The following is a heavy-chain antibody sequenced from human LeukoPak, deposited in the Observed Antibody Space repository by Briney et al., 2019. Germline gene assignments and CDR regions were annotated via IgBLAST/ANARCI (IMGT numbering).Heavy chain of an antibody. CDR3: ARDRDYYYYMDV. J-gene: IGHJ6*03. V-gene: IGHV4-59*12. CDR2: IYYSGST. D-gene: IGHD3-10*01. CDR1: GGSISSYY. Sequence: PSETLSLTCTVSGGSISSYYWSWIRQPPGKGLEWIGYIYYSGSTNYNPSLKSRVTMSVDTSKNQFSLKLSSVTAADTAVYYCARDRDYYYYMDVWGKGTTVTVSS.